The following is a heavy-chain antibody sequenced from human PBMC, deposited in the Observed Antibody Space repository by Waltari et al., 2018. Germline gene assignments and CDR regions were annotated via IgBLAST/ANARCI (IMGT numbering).Heavy chain of an antibody. J-gene: IGHJ4*02. CDR2: INQDGSET. D-gene: IGHD2-15*01. V-gene: IGHV3-7*03. Sequence: EVQLEESGGGLVQPGGSLRLSCAASGFTFTRYWMDWGRQAPGKGLEWVAIINQDGSETHYVESVKGRFTISRDNAKNALYLQVNSLRVEDTAIYYCVRDAIYGRRSFDSWGQGTPVTVSS. CDR1: GFTFTRYW. CDR3: VRDAIYGRRSFDS.